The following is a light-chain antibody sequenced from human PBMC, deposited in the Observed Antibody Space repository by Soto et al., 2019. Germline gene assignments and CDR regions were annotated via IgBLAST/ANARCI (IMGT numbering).Light chain of an antibody. J-gene: IGKJ1*01. V-gene: IGKV3-15*01. CDR3: QHYHNWPPWT. CDR2: AAS. CDR1: QSVSNN. Sequence: EIVMTQSPATLSVSPGERATFSCRASQSVSNNLAWYQQKPGQAPRLLIYAASTRATGIPARFSGSGSGTEFTLTISSMQSEDFAVYYCQHYHNWPPWTFGQGTKVEIK.